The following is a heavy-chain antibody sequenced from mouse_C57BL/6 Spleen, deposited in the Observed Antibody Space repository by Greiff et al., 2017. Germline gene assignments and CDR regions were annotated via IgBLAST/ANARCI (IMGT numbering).Heavy chain of an antibody. J-gene: IGHJ4*01. CDR3: ARSEGGSYAMDN. CDR1: GFTFSDYG. CDR2: ISSGSSTI. V-gene: IGHV5-17*01. Sequence: EVKVVESGGGLVKPGGSLKLSCAASGFTFSDYGMHWVRQAPEKGLEGVAYISSGSSTIYYADSVKGRFTISRDNAKNTLFLQMTSLRSEDTAMYYCARSEGGSYAMDNGGQGTSVTVSS.